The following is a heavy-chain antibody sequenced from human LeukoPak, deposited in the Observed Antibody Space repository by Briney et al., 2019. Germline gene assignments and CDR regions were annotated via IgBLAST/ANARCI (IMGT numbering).Heavy chain of an antibody. D-gene: IGHD3-22*01. J-gene: IGHJ4*02. V-gene: IGHV1-46*01. Sequence: ASVKVSCKASGYTLTSYYMHWVRQAPGQGLEWMGIIDPSGGSTSYAQKFQGRVTMTRDMSTSTVYMELSSLRSEDTAVYYCARVGVVEARTLGYWGQGTLVTVSS. CDR3: ARVGVVEARTLGY. CDR1: GYTLTSYY. CDR2: IDPSGGST.